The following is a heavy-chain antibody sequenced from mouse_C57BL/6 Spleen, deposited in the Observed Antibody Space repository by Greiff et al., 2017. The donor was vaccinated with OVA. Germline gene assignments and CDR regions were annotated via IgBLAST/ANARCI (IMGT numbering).Heavy chain of an antibody. CDR3: ARHGTAHAAYGSSHVWYFDV. Sequence: EVKLQESGGGLVKPGGSLKLSCAASGFTFSSYTMSWVRQTPEKRLEWVATISGGGGNTYYPDSVKGRFTISRDNAKNTLYLQLTSLLSEDTALYYCARHGTAHAAYGSSHVWYFDVWGTGTTVTVSS. J-gene: IGHJ1*03. V-gene: IGHV5-9*01. D-gene: IGHD1-1*01. CDR1: GFTFSSYT. CDR2: ISGGGGNT.